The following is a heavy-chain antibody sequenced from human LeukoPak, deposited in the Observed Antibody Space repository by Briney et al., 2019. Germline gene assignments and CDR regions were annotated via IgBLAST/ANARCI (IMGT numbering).Heavy chain of an antibody. D-gene: IGHD7-27*01. J-gene: IGHJ4*02. CDR2: IYYSGST. CDR3: ARDRDYNWGSDY. V-gene: IGHV4-59*12. CDR1: GGSISSYY. Sequence: PSETLSLTCTVSGGSISSYYWSWIRQPPGKGLEWIGYIYYSGSTNYNPSLKSRVTISVDTSKNQFSLKLSSVTAADTAVYYCARDRDYNWGSDYWGQGTLVTVSS.